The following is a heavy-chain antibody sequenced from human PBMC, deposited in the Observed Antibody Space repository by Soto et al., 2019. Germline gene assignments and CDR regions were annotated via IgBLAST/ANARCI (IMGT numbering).Heavy chain of an antibody. J-gene: IGHJ4*02. V-gene: IGHV3-33*01. D-gene: IGHD2-21*02. CDR3: ARAATALLTDY. CDR1: GFTFSNYG. CDR2: IWYDGSNK. Sequence: GGSLRLSCAASGFTFSNYGMHWVRQAPGKGLEWVALIWYDGSNKYYADSVKGRFTISRDNSKNTLYLQLSSLRAEDTAVYYCARAATALLTDYWGQGALVTVSS.